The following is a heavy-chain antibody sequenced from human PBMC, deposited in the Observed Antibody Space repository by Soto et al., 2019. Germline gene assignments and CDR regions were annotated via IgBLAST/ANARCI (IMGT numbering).Heavy chain of an antibody. CDR3: ARHRTGSRGVDL. D-gene: IGHD1-1*01. J-gene: IGHJ5*02. V-gene: IGHV4-34*01. CDR1: GGSLSGYY. CDR2: PNDSGST. Sequence: QVQLQQWGAGLLKPSETLSRICGVYGGSLSGYYWIWIRQSQGRGLEWIGEPNDSGSTKYNPSLKSRVTISIDTSKNQFSLRLNSVTAADTAVYYCARHRTGSRGVDLWGQGMLVTVSS.